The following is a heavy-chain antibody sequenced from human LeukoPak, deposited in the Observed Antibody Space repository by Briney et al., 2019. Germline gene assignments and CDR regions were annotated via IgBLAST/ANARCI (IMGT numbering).Heavy chain of an antibody. CDR2: IYHSGST. J-gene: IGHJ2*01. CDR3: ARQDYYDSGAWYFDL. Sequence: PSETLSLTCTVSGGSISSSSYYWGWIRQPPRKGLEWIGEIYHSGSTNYNPSLKSRVTISEDKSKNQFSLKLTSVTAADTAVYYCARQDYYDSGAWYFDLWGRGTLVTVSS. CDR1: GGSISSSSYY. D-gene: IGHD3-22*01. V-gene: IGHV4-39*07.